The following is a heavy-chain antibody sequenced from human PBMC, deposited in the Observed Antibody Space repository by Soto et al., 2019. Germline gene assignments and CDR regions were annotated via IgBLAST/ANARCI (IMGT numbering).Heavy chain of an antibody. CDR1: GGSISSYY. CDR3: AREVYGDYVDY. V-gene: IGHV4-59*01. Sequence: SETLSLTCSVSGGSISSYYWSWIRQPPGKGLEWIGYIYYSGSTNYNPSLKSRVTISVDTSKNQFSLKLSSVTAADTAVYYCAREVYGDYVDYWGQGTLVTVSS. CDR2: IYYSGST. J-gene: IGHJ4*02. D-gene: IGHD4-17*01.